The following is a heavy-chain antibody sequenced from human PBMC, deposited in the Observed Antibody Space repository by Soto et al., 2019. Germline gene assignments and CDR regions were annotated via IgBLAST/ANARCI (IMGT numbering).Heavy chain of an antibody. Sequence: EVQLVESGGGLVQPGGSLKLSCAASGFTFSGSAMHWVRQASGKGLEWVGRIRSKANSYATAYAVSLKGRFTISRDDSRNTALLKMNSLVAEDTAGYYCARGFYHFWSGEPKGLDYWGEGTVVTVSS. V-gene: IGHV3-73*02. D-gene: IGHD3-3*01. CDR2: IRSKANSYAT. J-gene: IGHJ4*02. CDR1: GFTFSGSA. CDR3: ARGFYHFWSGEPKGLDY.